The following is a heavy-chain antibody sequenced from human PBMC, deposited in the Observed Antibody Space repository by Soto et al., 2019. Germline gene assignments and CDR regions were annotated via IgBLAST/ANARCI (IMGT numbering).Heavy chain of an antibody. CDR2: INHSGST. Sequence: SETLSLTCAVYGGSFSGYYWSWIRQPPGKGLEWIGEINHSGSTNYNPSLKSRVTISVDTSKNQFSLKLSSVTAADTAVYYCARVVGRDYIWGSYRPPYLDYWGQGTLVTVSS. CDR3: ARVVGRDYIWGSYRPPYLDY. CDR1: GGSFSGYY. D-gene: IGHD3-16*02. J-gene: IGHJ4*02. V-gene: IGHV4-34*01.